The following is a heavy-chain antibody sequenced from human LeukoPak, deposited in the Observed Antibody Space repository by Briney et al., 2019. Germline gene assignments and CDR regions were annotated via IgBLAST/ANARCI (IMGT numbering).Heavy chain of an antibody. D-gene: IGHD3-22*01. CDR3: ARQITYYYDSSDDKGAFDI. V-gene: IGHV4-39*01. CDR1: GGSISSSSYY. CDR2: IYYSGST. J-gene: IGHJ3*02. Sequence: SETLSLTCTVPGGSISSSSYYWGWIRQPPGKGLEWIGSIYYSGSTYYNPSLKSRVTISVDTSKNQFSLKLSSVTAADTAVYYCARQITYYYDSSDDKGAFDIWGQGTMVTVSS.